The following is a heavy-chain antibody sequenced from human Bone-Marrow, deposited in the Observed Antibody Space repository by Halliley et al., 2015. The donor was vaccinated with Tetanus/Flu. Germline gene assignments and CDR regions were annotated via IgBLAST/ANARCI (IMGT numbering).Heavy chain of an antibody. D-gene: IGHD5-12*01. Sequence: TLSLTCTVAGGSISSYYWGWIRQPPGKGLEWIGYIFYRGSSNYNPSLKSRVTMSIDTSKNQFSLKLRSVTAADTAVYYCARQRATGPLDYWGQGTLVTVAS. J-gene: IGHJ4*02. CDR1: GGSISSYY. V-gene: IGHV4-59*08. CDR2: IFYRGSS. CDR3: ARQRATGPLDY.